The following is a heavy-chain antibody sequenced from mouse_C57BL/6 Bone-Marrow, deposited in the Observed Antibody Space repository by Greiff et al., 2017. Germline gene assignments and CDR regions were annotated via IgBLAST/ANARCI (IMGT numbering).Heavy chain of an antibody. CDR2: IYPGDGDT. J-gene: IGHJ2*01. V-gene: IGHV1-82*01. CDR3: ARGRDLDFDY. Sequence: VQLQQSGPELVKPGASVKISCKASGYAFSSSWMNWVKQRPGKGLEWIGRIYPGDGDTNYNGKFKGKATLTADKSSSTAYMQLSSLTSEDSAVYFCARGRDLDFDYWGQGTTLTVSS. CDR1: GYAFSSSW.